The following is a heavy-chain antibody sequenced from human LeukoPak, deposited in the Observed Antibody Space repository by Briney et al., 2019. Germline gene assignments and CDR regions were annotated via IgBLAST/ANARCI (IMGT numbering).Heavy chain of an antibody. J-gene: IGHJ5*02. Sequence: SVKVSCKASGGTFSSYAISWVRQAPGQGLEWMGRIIPILGIANYAQKFQGRVTITADKSTGTAYMELRSLRSDDTAVYYCARVEDIVVVPAADNWFDPWGQGTLVTVSS. V-gene: IGHV1-69*04. CDR3: ARVEDIVVVPAADNWFDP. D-gene: IGHD2-2*01. CDR1: GGTFSSYA. CDR2: IIPILGIA.